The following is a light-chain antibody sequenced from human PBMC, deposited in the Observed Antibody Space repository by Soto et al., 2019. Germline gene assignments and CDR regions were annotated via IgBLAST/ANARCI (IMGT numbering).Light chain of an antibody. V-gene: IGKV1-5*01. Sequence: DIQMTQSPSTLSASVGDRVTITCRASQSISSWLAWYQQKPGKAPKPLIYDASSLESGVPSRFSGSGSGTEFTLTISSLQPDDFATYYRQQYNSYSGTFGQGTKLEIK. J-gene: IGKJ2*02. CDR2: DAS. CDR3: QQYNSYSGT. CDR1: QSISSW.